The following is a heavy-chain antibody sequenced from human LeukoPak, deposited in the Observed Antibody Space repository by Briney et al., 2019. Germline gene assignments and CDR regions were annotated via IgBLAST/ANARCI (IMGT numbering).Heavy chain of an antibody. J-gene: IGHJ4*02. V-gene: IGHV1-24*01. CDR2: FDPEDGET. D-gene: IGHD6-13*01. CDR3: ARVGTAAGPYYFDY. Sequence: ASVKVSCKVSGYTLTELSMHRVRQAPGKGLEWVGGFDPEDGETIYAQKFQGRVTMTEDTSTDTAYMELSSLRSEDTTVYYCARVGTAAGPYYFDYWGQGTLVTVSS. CDR1: GYTLTELS.